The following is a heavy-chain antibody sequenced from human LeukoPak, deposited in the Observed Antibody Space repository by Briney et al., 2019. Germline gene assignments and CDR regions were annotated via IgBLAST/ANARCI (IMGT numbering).Heavy chain of an antibody. V-gene: IGHV3-33*01. D-gene: IGHD5-18*01. CDR1: GFTFSSYG. J-gene: IGHJ4*02. CDR3: AREDTALVIAY. Sequence: GGSLRLSCAASGFTFSSYGMHWVRQAPGKGLEWVAIMWYDGSNKYYTDSVKGRFTISRDNSKNTLYLQMNSLRVEDTAVYYCAREDTALVIAYWGQGTLATVSS. CDR2: MWYDGSNK.